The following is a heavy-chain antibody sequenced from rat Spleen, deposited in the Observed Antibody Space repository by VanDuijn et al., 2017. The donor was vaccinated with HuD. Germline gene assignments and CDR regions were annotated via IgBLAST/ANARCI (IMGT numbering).Heavy chain of an antibody. Sequence: EVQLVESGGGLVQPGRSLKLSCAASGFTFSDYGMAWVRQAPTKGLEWVATIRYGDSSGHSSTYYRDSVKGRFTISRDNAKSILSLQMDSLRSEDTSTYHCARRHYGYTDYFDDWGQGVMVTVSS. CDR2: IRYGDSSGHSST. V-gene: IGHV5-29*01. D-gene: IGHD1-9*01. CDR3: ARRHYGYTDYFDD. CDR1: GFTFSDYG. J-gene: IGHJ2*01.